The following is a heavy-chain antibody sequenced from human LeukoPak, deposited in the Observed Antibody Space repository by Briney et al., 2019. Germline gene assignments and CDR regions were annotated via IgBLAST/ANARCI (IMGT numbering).Heavy chain of an antibody. CDR1: GFTLSSYW. CDR3: ARGRGNCSGGSCYSRYYYYMDV. D-gene: IGHD2-15*01. V-gene: IGHV3-7*01. Sequence: GGSLRLSCAASGFTLSSYWMSWVRQAPGKGLEWVANIKQDGSEKYYVDSVKGRFTISRDNARNSLYLQMNSLRAEDTAVYYCARGRGNCSGGSCYSRYYYYMDVWGKGTTVTVSS. J-gene: IGHJ6*03. CDR2: IKQDGSEK.